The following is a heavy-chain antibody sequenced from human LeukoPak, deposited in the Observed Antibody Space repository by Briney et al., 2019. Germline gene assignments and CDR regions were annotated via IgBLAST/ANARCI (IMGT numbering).Heavy chain of an antibody. CDR2: IKSKTDGGTT. CDR1: GFTFGNAW. Sequence: TGGSLRLSCAASGFTFGNAWMSWVRQAPGKGLEWVGRIKSKTDGGTTDYAAPVKGRFTISRDDSKNTLYLQMNSLKTEDTAVYYCTTRMEYSSGWYGDYWGQGTLVTVSS. J-gene: IGHJ4*02. CDR3: TTRMEYSSGWYGDY. D-gene: IGHD6-19*01. V-gene: IGHV3-15*01.